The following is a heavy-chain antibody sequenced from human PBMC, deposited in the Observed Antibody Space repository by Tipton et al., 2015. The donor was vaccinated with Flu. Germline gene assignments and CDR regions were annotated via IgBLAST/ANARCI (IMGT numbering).Heavy chain of an antibody. CDR2: IHRSGST. CDR3: ARRGFSNYVSDPKNWFDT. Sequence: TLSLTCAVSGDSIRNDYFWGWIRQPPGKGLEWIATIHRSGSTKYNPSLKSRVTISVDTSKNHFSLEMRAVTAAEVAVYYCARRGFSNYVSDPKNWFDTWGQGTLVTVSS. V-gene: IGHV4-38-2*01. J-gene: IGHJ5*02. D-gene: IGHD4-11*01. CDR1: GDSIRNDYF.